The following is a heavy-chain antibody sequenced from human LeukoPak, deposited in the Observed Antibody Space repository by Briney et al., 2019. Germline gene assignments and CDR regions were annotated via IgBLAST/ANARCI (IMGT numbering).Heavy chain of an antibody. V-gene: IGHV3-21*01. CDR3: ARDFRYYYDGSSYYYYFDY. Sequence: GGALRHSCVPSVFTFSTYSMNGGCQAPGKGLEWVSSISSSSSYIYYADSVKGRFTISRDNAKNSLYLQMDSLRAEDTAVYYCARDFRYYYDGSSYYYYFDYWGRGTVVTVSS. J-gene: IGHJ4*02. CDR2: ISSSSSYI. CDR1: VFTFSTYS. D-gene: IGHD3-22*01.